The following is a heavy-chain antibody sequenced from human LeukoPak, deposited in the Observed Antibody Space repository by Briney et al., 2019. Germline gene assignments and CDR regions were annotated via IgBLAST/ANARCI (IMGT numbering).Heavy chain of an antibody. D-gene: IGHD6-19*01. Sequence: GGSLRLSCAASGFTFSNYEMNWVRQAPGKGLEWVSYISSSGSTIYYADSVKGRFTISRDNAKNSLYLQMNSLRAEDTAIYYCAKSTGYSSGWYTYWGQGTLVTVSS. CDR2: ISSSGSTI. CDR1: GFTFSNYE. V-gene: IGHV3-48*03. J-gene: IGHJ4*02. CDR3: AKSTGYSSGWYTY.